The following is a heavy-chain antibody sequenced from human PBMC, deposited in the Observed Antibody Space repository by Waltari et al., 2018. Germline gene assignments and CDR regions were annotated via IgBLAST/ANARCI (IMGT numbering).Heavy chain of an antibody. CDR3: AKEDYGPYYYYYGMDV. Sequence: EVQLLESGVGLVQPGGTLRLSCAASGFTFSSYTMSWVRQATGKGVEWVSAISGSGGSTYYAASVKGRFTISRDNSKNTLYLQMNSLSAEDTAVYYCAKEDYGPYYYYYGMDVWGQGTTVTVSS. CDR1: GFTFSSYT. CDR2: ISGSGGST. J-gene: IGHJ6*02. V-gene: IGHV3-23*01. D-gene: IGHD3-10*01.